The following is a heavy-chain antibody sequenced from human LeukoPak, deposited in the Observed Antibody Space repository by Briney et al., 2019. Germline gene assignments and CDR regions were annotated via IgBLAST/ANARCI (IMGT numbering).Heavy chain of an antibody. D-gene: IGHD4-17*01. V-gene: IGHV4-31*03. CDR3: ARGRLTTIPDAFDI. CDR2: IYYSGST. J-gene: IGHJ3*02. Sequence: PSQTLSLTCTVSGGSISSGGYYWSWIRQHPGKGLEWIGYIYYSGSTYCNPSLKSRVTISVDTSKNQFSLKLSSVTAADTAVYYCARGRLTTIPDAFDIWGQGTMVTVSS. CDR1: GGSISSGGYY.